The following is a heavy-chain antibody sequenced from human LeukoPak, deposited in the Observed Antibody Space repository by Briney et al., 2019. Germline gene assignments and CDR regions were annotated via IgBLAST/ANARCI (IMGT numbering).Heavy chain of an antibody. J-gene: IGHJ4*02. Sequence: PSETLSFTCAVSGGPFSGYFWSWIRQSSGKGLEWIGEVHNSGTTNYNPSLNSRVTISEDTSNNQFYLNLSSVTAADTAVYYCARGYYYNLGSFPFDFWGQGTLVTVSS. V-gene: IGHV4-34*01. CDR2: VHNSGTT. CDR1: GGPFSGYF. CDR3: ARGYYYNLGSFPFDF. D-gene: IGHD3-10*01.